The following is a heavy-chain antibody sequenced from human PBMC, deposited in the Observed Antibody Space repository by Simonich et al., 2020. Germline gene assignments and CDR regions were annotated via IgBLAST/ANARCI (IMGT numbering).Heavy chain of an antibody. CDR2: IYHIGST. V-gene: IGHV4-38-2*01. J-gene: IGHJ6*02. D-gene: IGHD6-13*01. Sequence: QVQLQESGPGLVKPSETLSLTCAVSGYSISSGYYWGWIRQPPGKGLEWIGSIYHIGSTYYNPSLKSRGTISVDTSKNQFSLKLSSVTSADTAVYYCARVGYSNYYYYGMDVWGQGTTVTVSS. CDR1: GYSISSGYY. CDR3: ARVGYSNYYYYGMDV.